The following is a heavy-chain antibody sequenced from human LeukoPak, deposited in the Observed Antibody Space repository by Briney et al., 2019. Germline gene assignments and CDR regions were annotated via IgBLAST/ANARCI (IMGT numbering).Heavy chain of an antibody. D-gene: IGHD2-2*01. CDR1: GGSINSYY. Sequence: SETLSLTCTVSGGSINSYYWSWIRQPPGKGLEWIGYTYYSGSTNYNPSLKSRVTIAVDTSKNQCSLKLSSVTAADTAVYYCARAIVTPAAMSQCFFYYGMDVWGQGTMVTVSS. J-gene: IGHJ6*02. CDR3: ARAIVTPAAMSQCFFYYGMDV. V-gene: IGHV4-59*01. CDR2: TYYSGST.